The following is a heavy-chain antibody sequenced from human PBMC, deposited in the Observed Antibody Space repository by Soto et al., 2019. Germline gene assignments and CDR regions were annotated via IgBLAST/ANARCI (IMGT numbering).Heavy chain of an antibody. CDR3: ARDGSIAARRGFTY. Sequence: QVQLVESGGGVVQPGRSLRLSCAASGFTFSSYAMHWVRQAPGKGLEWVAVMSYDGSHKDYADSVKGRFTISRDNSKNTLYLQMDSLRPEDTAMYYCARDGSIAARRGFTYWGQGTLVTVSS. D-gene: IGHD6-6*01. CDR1: GFTFSSYA. V-gene: IGHV3-30*04. J-gene: IGHJ4*02. CDR2: MSYDGSHK.